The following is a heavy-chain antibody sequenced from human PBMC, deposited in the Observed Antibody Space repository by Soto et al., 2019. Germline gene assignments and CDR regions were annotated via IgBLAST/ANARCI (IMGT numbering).Heavy chain of an antibody. Sequence: AEASSKARRDGKATRARCWAHQAPGQRVAWKGWSNAGNANTKYSQTCQGRVTITRDTSASTAYMELSSVRSEGTAVYCGARDRLLYYGMGVRGQGTTVSLSS. V-gene: IGHV1-3*01. CDR3: ARDRLLYYGMGV. J-gene: IGHJ6*01. CDR1: RDGKATRA. D-gene: IGHD3-3*01. CDR2: SNAGNANT.